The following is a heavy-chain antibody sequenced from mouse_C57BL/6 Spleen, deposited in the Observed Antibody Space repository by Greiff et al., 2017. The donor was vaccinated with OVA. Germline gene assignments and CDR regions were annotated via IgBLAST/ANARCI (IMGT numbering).Heavy chain of an antibody. CDR2: INPYNGGT. CDR3: ARDYSNSWFAY. CDR1: GYTFTDYY. Sequence: VQLQQSGPVLVKPGASVKMSCTASGYTFTDYYMNWVKQSHGKSLEWIGVINPYNGGTSYNQMLKGKATFTVDKSSSTAYMELNSLTSEDSAVYYCARDYSNSWFAYWGQGTLVTVSA. D-gene: IGHD2-5*01. J-gene: IGHJ3*01. V-gene: IGHV1-19*01.